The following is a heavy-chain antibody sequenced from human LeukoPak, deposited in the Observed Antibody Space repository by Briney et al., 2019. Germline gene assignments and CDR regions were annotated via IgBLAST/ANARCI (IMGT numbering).Heavy chain of an antibody. CDR3: ARDLRDGYNSPYYYGMDA. CDR2: IIPILGIA. CDR1: GGTFSSYA. V-gene: IGHV1-69*04. Sequence: ASVKVSCKASGGTFSSYAISWVRQAPGQGREWMGRIIPILGIANYAQKFQGRVTITADKSTSTAYMELSSLRSEDTAVYYCARDLRDGYNSPYYYGMDAWGQGTTVTVSS. J-gene: IGHJ6*02. D-gene: IGHD5-24*01.